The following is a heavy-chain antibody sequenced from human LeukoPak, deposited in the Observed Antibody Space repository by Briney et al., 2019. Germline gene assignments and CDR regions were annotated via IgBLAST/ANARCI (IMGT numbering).Heavy chain of an antibody. Sequence: PGGSLRLSCAASGFTFSRYGMHWVRQAPGKGLEWVAVISFDGSSKYYTDSVKGRFTISRDNSKNTLYLQMNSLRAEDTAVYYCAKSGGYSAGGFDPWGQGTLVTVSS. D-gene: IGHD3-22*01. CDR1: GFTFSRYG. CDR2: ISFDGSSK. J-gene: IGHJ5*02. V-gene: IGHV3-30*18. CDR3: AKSGGYSAGGFDP.